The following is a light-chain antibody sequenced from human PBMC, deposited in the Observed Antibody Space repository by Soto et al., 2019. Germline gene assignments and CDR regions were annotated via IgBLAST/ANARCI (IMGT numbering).Light chain of an antibody. CDR3: QQYGSSPLLT. CDR1: QSVSSSY. Sequence: EIVLTQCPGTLSLSPGERATLSCRASQSVSSSYLAWHQQKPGQAPRLLIYGASSRATGIPDRFSGSGSGTDFTLTISRLEPEDFAVYYCQQYGSSPLLTFGGGTKVEIK. V-gene: IGKV3-20*01. J-gene: IGKJ4*01. CDR2: GAS.